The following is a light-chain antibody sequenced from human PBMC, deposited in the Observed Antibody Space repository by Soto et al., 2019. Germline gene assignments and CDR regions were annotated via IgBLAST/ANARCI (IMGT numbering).Light chain of an antibody. Sequence: DIQLTQSPSSLSASVGDRVTITCQASQGISNFLNWYQQKPGKAPKLLIYDASNLETGVPSRFSGSGSMTDFTFTISSLQPEEIATYFCQQYDNLQLTFGGGTKVEIK. CDR1: QGISNF. V-gene: IGKV1-33*01. J-gene: IGKJ4*01. CDR2: DAS. CDR3: QQYDNLQLT.